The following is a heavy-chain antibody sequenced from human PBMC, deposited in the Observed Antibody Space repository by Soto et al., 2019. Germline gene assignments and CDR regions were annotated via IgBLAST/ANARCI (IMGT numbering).Heavy chain of an antibody. CDR2: ISGSGHNT. D-gene: IGHD3-10*01. Sequence: GGSLRLSCTASGFLFDSYAMSWVRQAPGKGLECISTISGSGHNTYYADSVKGRFTISRDSSKDTVHLQMSSLTADDTAVYFCGGGPDYRNYYYYGMDVWGQGTTVTVSS. J-gene: IGHJ6*02. CDR3: GGGPDYRNYYYYGMDV. CDR1: GFLFDSYA. V-gene: IGHV3-23*01.